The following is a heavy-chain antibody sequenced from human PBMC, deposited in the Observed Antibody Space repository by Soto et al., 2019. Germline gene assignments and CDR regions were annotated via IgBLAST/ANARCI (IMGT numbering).Heavy chain of an antibody. CDR3: ARGGIQLSYAFDY. CDR1: GTSVSNYY. D-gene: IGHD3-10*01. CDR2: IYTSGST. V-gene: IGHV4-4*07. Sequence: PSETLSLTCSVSGTSVSNYYWSWIRQSAGKGLEHIGRIYTSGSTSYNPSLKSRVTMSMDTSQTQIYLNLTSVTAADTAVYYCARGGIQLSYAFDYWGQGILVTV. J-gene: IGHJ4*02.